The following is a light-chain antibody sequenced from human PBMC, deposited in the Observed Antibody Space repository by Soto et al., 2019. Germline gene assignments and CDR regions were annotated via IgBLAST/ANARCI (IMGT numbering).Light chain of an antibody. J-gene: IGKJ4*01. CDR2: DAS. CDR3: QQRSNWPRLT. V-gene: IGKV3-11*01. Sequence: EIVLTQSPATLSLSPGERATLSCRASQSVSRYLACYQQKPGQAPRLLIYDASNRATGIPARFSGSGSGTDFTLTISSLEPEDFAVYYCQQRSNWPRLTFGGGNKVEIK. CDR1: QSVSRY.